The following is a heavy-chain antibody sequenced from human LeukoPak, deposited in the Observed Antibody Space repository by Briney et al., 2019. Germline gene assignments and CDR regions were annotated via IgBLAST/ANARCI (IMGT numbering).Heavy chain of an antibody. CDR2: INHSGST. J-gene: IGHJ4*02. CDR1: GGSFSGYY. CDR3: ARGPRGKCKDRMSGIVRAFDY. V-gene: IGHV4-34*01. D-gene: IGHD3-10*02. Sequence: SETLSLTCAVYGGSFSGYYWSWIRQPPGKGLEWIGEINHSGSTNYNPSLKSRVTISVDTSKNQFSLKLSSVTAADTAVYYCARGPRGKCKDRMSGIVRAFDYWGQGTLVTVSS.